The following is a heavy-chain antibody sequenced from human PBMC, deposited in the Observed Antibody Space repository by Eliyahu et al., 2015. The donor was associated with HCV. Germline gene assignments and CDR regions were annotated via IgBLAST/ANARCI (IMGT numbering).Heavy chain of an antibody. Sequence: QVQLVESGGGLVKPGGSLRLSCAAXGFXFXDYYXXWIRQAPGKGLEXVSYISSSGSTIYYADSVKGRFTISRDNAKNSLYLQMNSLRAEDTAVYYCARAGDFWSGYYTRFDYWGQGTLVTVSS. J-gene: IGHJ4*02. V-gene: IGHV3-11*01. CDR1: GFXFXDYY. D-gene: IGHD3-3*01. CDR2: ISSSGSTI. CDR3: ARAGDFWSGYYTRFDY.